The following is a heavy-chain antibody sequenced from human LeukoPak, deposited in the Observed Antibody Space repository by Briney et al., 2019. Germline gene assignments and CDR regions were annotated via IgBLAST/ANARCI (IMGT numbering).Heavy chain of an antibody. Sequence: GESLKISCKGSGYSFTSYWIGWVRQMPGKGLEWMGITYPGDSDTRYSPSFQGQVTISADKSISTAYLQWSSLKASDTAMYYCAKSPSARDDFWSGYYPDAFDIWGQGTMVTVSS. CDR2: TYPGDSDT. D-gene: IGHD3-3*01. V-gene: IGHV5-51*01. J-gene: IGHJ3*02. CDR1: GYSFTSYW. CDR3: AKSPSARDDFWSGYYPDAFDI.